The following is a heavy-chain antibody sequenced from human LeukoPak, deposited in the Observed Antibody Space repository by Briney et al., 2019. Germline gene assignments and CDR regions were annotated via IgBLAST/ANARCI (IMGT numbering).Heavy chain of an antibody. Sequence: ASVKVSCKPSGYTFTSYGISWVRQAPGQGLEWMGWISAYNGNTNYAQKLQGRVTMTTDTSTSTAYMDLRSLISDDTAAYYCARGGLGPAATNDAFDIWGQGTMVTVSS. CDR1: GYTFTSYG. CDR3: ARGGLGPAATNDAFDI. J-gene: IGHJ3*02. V-gene: IGHV1-18*01. CDR2: ISAYNGNT. D-gene: IGHD2-2*01.